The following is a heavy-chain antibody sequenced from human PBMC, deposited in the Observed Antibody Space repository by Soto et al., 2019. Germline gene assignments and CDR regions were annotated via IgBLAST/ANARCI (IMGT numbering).Heavy chain of an antibody. CDR3: ARGVYGSGNYYTGPSAFDI. CDR1: GGTLSDHG. J-gene: IGHJ3*02. CDR2: TIPVFNTA. D-gene: IGHD3-10*01. V-gene: IGHV1-69*06. Sequence: QVQLEQSGAEVKKPGSSVKVSCKASGGTLSDHGVAWLRQAPGQGLEWMGGTIPVFNTATYAQKLQGRGTVTADKFTNLAYMELSSLRSEDTAFYFCARGVYGSGNYYTGPSAFDIWGQGTMVIVSS.